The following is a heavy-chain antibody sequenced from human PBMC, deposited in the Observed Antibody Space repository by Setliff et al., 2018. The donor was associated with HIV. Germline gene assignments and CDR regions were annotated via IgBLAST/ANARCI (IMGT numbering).Heavy chain of an antibody. J-gene: IGHJ5*02. CDR2: IKSKIDGGTA. CDR1: GFTFSYSW. CDR3: TSRPPNSSSRRFDP. D-gene: IGHD6-13*01. Sequence: LRLSCAASGFTFSYSWMNWVRQAPGKGLEWVGRIKSKIDGGTADYAAPVKGRFTISRDDSKNTLYLQMNSLKIEDTAMYYCTSRPPNSSSRRFDPWGRGTLVTVSS. V-gene: IGHV3-15*01.